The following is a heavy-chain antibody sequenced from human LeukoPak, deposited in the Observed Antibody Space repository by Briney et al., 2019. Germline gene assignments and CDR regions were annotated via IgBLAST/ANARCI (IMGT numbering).Heavy chain of an antibody. D-gene: IGHD5-18*01. V-gene: IGHV3-30*18. CDR3: AKKVADVDTAIPFFDY. CDR2: ISYDGSNK. J-gene: IGHJ4*02. CDR1: GFTFSSYG. Sequence: GGSLRLSCAASGFTFSSYGMHWVRQAPGKGLEWVAVISYDGSNKYYADSVKGRFTISRDNSKNTLYLQMNSLEAEDTAVYYCAKKVADVDTAIPFFDYWGQGTLVTVSS.